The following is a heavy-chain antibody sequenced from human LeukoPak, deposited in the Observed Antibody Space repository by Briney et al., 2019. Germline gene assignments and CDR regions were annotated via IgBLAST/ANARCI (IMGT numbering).Heavy chain of an antibody. Sequence: SCKGSXYSFTSYWISWGRQMPGKGLEWMGRIDPSDSYTNYSPSFQGHVTISADKSISTAYLQWSSLKASDTAMYYCARQINYYGSGFDPWGQGTLVTVSS. V-gene: IGHV5-10-1*01. D-gene: IGHD3-10*01. CDR2: IDPSDSYT. J-gene: IGHJ5*02. CDR3: ARQINYYGSGFDP. CDR1: XYSFTSYW.